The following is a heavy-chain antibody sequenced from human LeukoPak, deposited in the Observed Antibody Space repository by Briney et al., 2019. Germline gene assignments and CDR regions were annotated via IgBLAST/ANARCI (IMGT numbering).Heavy chain of an antibody. J-gene: IGHJ4*02. CDR3: ARRIRTRGDFDS. Sequence: ASVKVSFKASGYTFIGYYIHWVRQAPGQGLEWMGWVNPNSGDPNYSPKFKGRVTMTRDTSISTAYMELTSLISDDTAVYYCARRIRTRGDFDSWGQGTLVTVSS. CDR2: VNPNSGDP. D-gene: IGHD2-2*01. V-gene: IGHV1-2*02. CDR1: GYTFIGYY.